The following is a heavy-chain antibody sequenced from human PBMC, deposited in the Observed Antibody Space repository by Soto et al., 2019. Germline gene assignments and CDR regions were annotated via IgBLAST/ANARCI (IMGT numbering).Heavy chain of an antibody. V-gene: IGHV4-59*01. Sequence: QVQLQESGPGLVKPSETLSLTCTVSGGSISSYYWSWIRQPPGKGLESIGYIYYSGSTNYNPSLKSRVTISVDTSKNQFSLKLSSVTAADTAVYYCATGGGSSWYGEWFDPWGQGTLVTVSS. CDR3: ATGGGSSWYGEWFDP. CDR2: IYYSGST. J-gene: IGHJ5*02. D-gene: IGHD6-13*01. CDR1: GGSISSYY.